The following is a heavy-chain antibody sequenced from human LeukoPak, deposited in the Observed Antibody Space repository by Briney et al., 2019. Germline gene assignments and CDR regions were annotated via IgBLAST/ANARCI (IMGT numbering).Heavy chain of an antibody. V-gene: IGHV4-39*07. CDR1: GGSISSSSYY. Sequence: SETLSLTCTVSGGSISSSSYYWGWIRQPPGKGLEWIGSIYYSGSTYYNPSLKGRVTISVDTSKNQFSLKLSSVTAADTAVYYCARSEYSYGPFDYWGQGTLVTVSS. J-gene: IGHJ4*02. CDR3: ARSEYSYGPFDY. CDR2: IYYSGST. D-gene: IGHD5-18*01.